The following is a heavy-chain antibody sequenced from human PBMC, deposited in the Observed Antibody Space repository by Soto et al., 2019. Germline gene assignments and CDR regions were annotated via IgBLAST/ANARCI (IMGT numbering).Heavy chain of an antibody. CDR2: IKSETDGGTT. D-gene: IGHD2-2*01. J-gene: IGHJ4*02. V-gene: IGHV3-15*07. CDR1: GFTFNTAW. Sequence: EVQLVESGGDLVKPGGSLRLSCAASGFTFNTAWMNWVRQAPGKGLEWVGRIKSETDGGTTDYGAPVKGRFTISRDDSQNTLHLQMYSLKTEDSAVYYCTTGGALCSSYYKYWGEGTLVTVSS. CDR3: TTGGALCSSYYKY.